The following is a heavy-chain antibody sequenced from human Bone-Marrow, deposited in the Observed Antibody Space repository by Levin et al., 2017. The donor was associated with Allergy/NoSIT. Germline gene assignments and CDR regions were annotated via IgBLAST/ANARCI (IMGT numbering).Heavy chain of an antibody. CDR1: GFTFSGQA. CDR3: ATAPGVAVAANKWYFAY. J-gene: IGHJ4*02. V-gene: IGHV3-30-3*01. CDR2: TSHDEGNK. Sequence: GGSRRLSCVASGFTFSGQAMHWVRQAPGKGLEWVAATSHDEGNKYYADSVKGRFTISRDNSKNTLFLQMNSLRAEDTAVYYCATAPGVAVAANKWYFAYWGQGTLVTVSS. D-gene: IGHD6-19*01.